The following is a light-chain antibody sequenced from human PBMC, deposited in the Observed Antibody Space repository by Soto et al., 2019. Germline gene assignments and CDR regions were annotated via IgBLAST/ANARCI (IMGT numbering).Light chain of an antibody. CDR1: QSVSSSY. J-gene: IGKJ5*01. CDR3: QQRSNWPIT. V-gene: IGKV3D-20*02. Sequence: EIVLTQSPGTLSLSPGERATLSCRASQSVSSSYLAWYQQKPGQAPRLLIYGASNRATGIPARFSGSGSGTDFTLTISRLAPEDFAVYYCQQRSNWPITFGQGTRLEI. CDR2: GAS.